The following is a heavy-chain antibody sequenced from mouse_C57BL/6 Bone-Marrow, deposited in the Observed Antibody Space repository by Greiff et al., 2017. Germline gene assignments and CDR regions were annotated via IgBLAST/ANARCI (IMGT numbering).Heavy chain of an antibody. CDR3: ARRDSNYPAWFAY. V-gene: IGHV1-54*01. CDR1: GYAFTNYL. D-gene: IGHD2-5*01. J-gene: IGHJ3*01. Sequence: QVQLKESGAELVRPGTSVKVSCKASGYAFTNYLIEWVKQRPGQGLEWIGVINPGSGGTNYNEKFKGTATLTADKSSCTSYMQLSSLTSEDSAVYFCARRDSNYPAWFAYWGQGTLVTVSA. CDR2: INPGSGGT.